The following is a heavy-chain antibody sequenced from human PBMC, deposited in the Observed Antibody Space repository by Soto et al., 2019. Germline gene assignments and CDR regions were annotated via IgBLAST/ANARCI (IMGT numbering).Heavy chain of an antibody. CDR3: ARDLAAATSYGMDV. J-gene: IGHJ6*02. V-gene: IGHV3-21*01. CDR2: ISSSSTYI. Sequence: EVQLVESGGGLVKPGGSLRLSCAASGFTFTSYTMNWVRQAPGKGLEWVSSISSSSTYIYYADSVKGRFTISRDNAKNSLYLQMNSLRAEDTGVYYWARDLAAATSYGMDVWGQGTTVTVSS. D-gene: IGHD6-13*01. CDR1: GFTFTSYT.